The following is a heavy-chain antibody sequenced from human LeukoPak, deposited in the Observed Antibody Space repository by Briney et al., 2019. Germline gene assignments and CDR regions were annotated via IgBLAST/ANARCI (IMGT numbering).Heavy chain of an antibody. V-gene: IGHV3-74*01. Sequence: GGSLTLSCAASGFTFSNYWMRWVRQDPRKGMGWLSRINTDGSSTNYTHSVKGRFTLSRDNTKNTLYEQMNSLRVEDTAVYYCARVESGSCSTTRCRNIDYWGQGTLVTVSS. CDR2: INTDGSST. J-gene: IGHJ4*02. CDR1: GFTFSNYW. CDR3: ARVESGSCSTTRCRNIDY. D-gene: IGHD2-2*01.